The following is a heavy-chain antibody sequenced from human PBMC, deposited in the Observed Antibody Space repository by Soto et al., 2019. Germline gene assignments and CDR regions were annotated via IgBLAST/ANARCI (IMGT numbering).Heavy chain of an antibody. CDR3: ARDPFPYYYGSGSYSWFDP. CDR2: IIPIFGTA. CDR1: GGTFSSYA. Sequence: QVQLVQSGAEVKKPGSSVKVSCKASGGTFSSYAISWVRQAPGQGLEWMGGIIPIFGTANYAQKFQGRVTITADESTSTAYMELSSLRSEDTAVYYCARDPFPYYYGSGSYSWFDPWGQGTLVTVSS. J-gene: IGHJ5*02. V-gene: IGHV1-69*01. D-gene: IGHD3-10*01.